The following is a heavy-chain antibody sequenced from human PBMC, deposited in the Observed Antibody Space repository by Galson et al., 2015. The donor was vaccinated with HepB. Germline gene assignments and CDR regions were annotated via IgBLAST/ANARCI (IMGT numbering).Heavy chain of an antibody. CDR1: GFTFSSYG. Sequence: SLRLSCAASGFTFSSYGMHWVRQAPGKGLEWVAVISYDGSNKYYADSVKGRFTISRDNSKNTLYLQMNSLRAEDTAVYYCAKEGGWPPLDYLQHWGQGTLVTVSS. D-gene: IGHD6-19*01. CDR3: AKEGGWPPLDYLQH. J-gene: IGHJ1*01. V-gene: IGHV3-30*18. CDR2: ISYDGSNK.